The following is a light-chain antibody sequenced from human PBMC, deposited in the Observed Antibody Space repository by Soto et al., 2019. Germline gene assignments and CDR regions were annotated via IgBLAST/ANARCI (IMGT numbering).Light chain of an antibody. V-gene: IGLV2-14*03. CDR1: SSDVGAYDF. CDR3: SSYTSSSTRV. Sequence: QSVLTQPACVSGSPGQSITISCTGTSSDVGAYDFVSWYQQHPDKAPKLMIYEVSNRPSGVSNRFSGSKSVNTATLTISGLQAEDEADYYCSSYTSSSTRVFGTGTKVTV. J-gene: IGLJ1*01. CDR2: EVS.